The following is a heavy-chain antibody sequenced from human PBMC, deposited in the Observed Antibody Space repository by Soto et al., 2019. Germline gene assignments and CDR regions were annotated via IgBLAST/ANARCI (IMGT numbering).Heavy chain of an antibody. Sequence: SETLSLTCTVSGVSVSSGSFYWAWIRQPPGKGLEWIGFGSYSGTTNYKPSLKSRVTISVDTSRSQISLKVSSLTAADTAVYYCARGAPVTQSDYWGQGTLVTVSS. CDR1: GVSVSSGSFY. V-gene: IGHV4-61*01. J-gene: IGHJ4*02. CDR2: GSYSGTT. CDR3: ARGAPVTQSDY. D-gene: IGHD4-17*01.